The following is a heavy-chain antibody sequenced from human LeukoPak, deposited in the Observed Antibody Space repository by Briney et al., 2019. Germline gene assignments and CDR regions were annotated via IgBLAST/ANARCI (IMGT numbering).Heavy chain of an antibody. Sequence: GGSLRLSCAASGFTFSSYSMNWVRQAPGKGLEWVSSISSSSSYIYYADSVKGRFTISRDNAKNSLYLQMNSLRAEGTAVYYCARDGTEYYDFSWFDPWGQGTLVTVSS. CDR2: ISSSSSYI. D-gene: IGHD3-3*01. J-gene: IGHJ5*02. V-gene: IGHV3-21*01. CDR3: ARDGTEYYDFSWFDP. CDR1: GFTFSSYS.